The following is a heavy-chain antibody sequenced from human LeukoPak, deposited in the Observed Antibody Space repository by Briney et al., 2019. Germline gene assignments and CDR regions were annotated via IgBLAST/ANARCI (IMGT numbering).Heavy chain of an antibody. Sequence: SVKVSCKASGGTFSSYAISWVRQTPGQGLEWMGGIIPTFGTANYAQKFQGRVTITTDESTSTAYMELRSLRSDDTAVYYCARDRRGDYDDYWGQGTLVTVSS. J-gene: IGHJ4*02. V-gene: IGHV1-69*05. CDR3: ARDRRGDYDDY. CDR1: GGTFSSYA. CDR2: IIPTFGTA.